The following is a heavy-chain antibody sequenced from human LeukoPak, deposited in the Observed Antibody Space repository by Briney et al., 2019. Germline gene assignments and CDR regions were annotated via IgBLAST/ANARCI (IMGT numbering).Heavy chain of an antibody. Sequence: GGSLRLSCAASGFTFDDYGMSWVRQAPGKGLEWVSGINWNGGSTGYADPVKGRFTISRDNAKNSLYLQMKSLRAEDTALYYCARDEGAYGYNNWGQGTLVTVSS. CDR1: GFTFDDYG. D-gene: IGHD5-24*01. CDR2: INWNGGST. CDR3: ARDEGAYGYNN. J-gene: IGHJ4*02. V-gene: IGHV3-20*04.